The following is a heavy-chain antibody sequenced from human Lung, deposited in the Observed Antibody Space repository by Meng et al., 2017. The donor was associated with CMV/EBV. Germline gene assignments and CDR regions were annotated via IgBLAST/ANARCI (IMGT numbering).Heavy chain of an antibody. CDR3: AREREDIVATGYFDY. CDR1: GGSISSYY. J-gene: IGHJ4*02. Sequence: SCTVSGGSISSYYWSWIRQPPGKGLEWIGYIYYSGSTNYNPSLKSRVTISVDTSKNQFSLKLSSVTAADTAVYYCAREREDIVATGYFDYWGQGTLVTVSS. CDR2: IYYSGST. D-gene: IGHD5-12*01. V-gene: IGHV4-59*01.